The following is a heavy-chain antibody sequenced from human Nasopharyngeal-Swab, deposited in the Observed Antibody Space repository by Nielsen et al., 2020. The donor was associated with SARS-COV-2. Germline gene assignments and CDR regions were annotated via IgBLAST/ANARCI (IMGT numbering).Heavy chain of an antibody. CDR1: GFTFSPYT. Sequence: GESLKISCATSGFTFSPYTMTWVRQAQGKGLQWISSFTSGNSVQYADSVRGRFTISRDNAKNSLYLQMNSLTAEDTAVYYCARERGGGYGDYWGQGTLVTVSS. D-gene: IGHD5-12*01. CDR3: ARERGGGYGDY. V-gene: IGHV3-69-1*01. J-gene: IGHJ4*02. CDR2: FTSGNSV.